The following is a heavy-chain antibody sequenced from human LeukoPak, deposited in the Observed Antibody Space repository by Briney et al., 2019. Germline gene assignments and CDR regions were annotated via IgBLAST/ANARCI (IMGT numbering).Heavy chain of an antibody. D-gene: IGHD6-19*01. Sequence: GASVKVSCKASGGTFSSYAISWVRQAPGQGLEWMGGIIPIFGTANHAQKFQGRVTITADESTSTAYMELSSLRSEDTAVYYCARGVPRGWYAHYFDYWGQGTLVTVSS. CDR1: GGTFSSYA. V-gene: IGHV1-69*13. CDR3: ARGVPRGWYAHYFDY. J-gene: IGHJ4*02. CDR2: IIPIFGTA.